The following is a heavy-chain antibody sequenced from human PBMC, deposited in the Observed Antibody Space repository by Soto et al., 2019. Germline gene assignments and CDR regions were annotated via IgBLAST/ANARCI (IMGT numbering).Heavy chain of an antibody. V-gene: IGHV4-31*03. Sequence: QVQLQESGPGRVKPSQTLSLTCTVSGGSISSGGYYWNWIRQHPGKGLECIGYIYYSGSTYYNPSLKSRVTISVDTSKNQFSLRLTSVTAADTAVYYCARDRSSYGMDVWGQGTTVTVSS. CDR3: ARDRSSYGMDV. CDR1: GGSISSGGYY. CDR2: IYYSGST. D-gene: IGHD1-1*01. J-gene: IGHJ6*02.